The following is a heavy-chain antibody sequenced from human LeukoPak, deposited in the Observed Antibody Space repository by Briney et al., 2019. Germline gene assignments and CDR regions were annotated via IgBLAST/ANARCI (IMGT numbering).Heavy chain of an antibody. CDR3: AKAYSSVWYVAVGGPFDY. Sequence: PGGSLRLSCAASGFTFSSYAMSWVRQAPGKGLEWVSAISGSGGSTYYADSVKGRFTISRDNSKNTLYLQMNSLRAEDTAVYYCAKAYSSVWYVAVGGPFDYWGQGTLVTVSS. D-gene: IGHD6-19*01. V-gene: IGHV3-23*01. J-gene: IGHJ4*02. CDR1: GFTFSSYA. CDR2: ISGSGGST.